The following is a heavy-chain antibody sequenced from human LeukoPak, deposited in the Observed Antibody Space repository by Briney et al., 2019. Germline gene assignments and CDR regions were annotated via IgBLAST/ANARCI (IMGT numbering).Heavy chain of an antibody. V-gene: IGHV3-23*01. CDR3: AKDRGSSWLYYFDY. J-gene: IGHJ4*02. CDR2: ISGSGGST. CDR1: GGSFSGYY. D-gene: IGHD6-13*01. Sequence: ETLSLTCAVYGGSFSGYYWSWVRQAPGKGLEWVSAISGSGGSTYYADSVKGRFTISRDNSKNTLYLQMNSLRAGDTAVYYCAKDRGSSWLYYFDYWGQGTLVTVSS.